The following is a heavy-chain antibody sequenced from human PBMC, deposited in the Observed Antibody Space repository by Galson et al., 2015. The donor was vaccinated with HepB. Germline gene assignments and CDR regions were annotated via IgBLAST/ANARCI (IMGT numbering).Heavy chain of an antibody. D-gene: IGHD1-26*01. V-gene: IGHV6-1*01. CDR2: TYYRSKWYN. Sequence: CAISGDSVSSNSAAWNWIRQSPSRGLEWLGRTYYRSKWYNDYAVSVKSRITINPDTSKNQFSLQLNSVTPEDTAVYYCARESGSLHYYYYYMDVWGKGTTVTVSS. J-gene: IGHJ6*03. CDR1: GDSVSSNSAA. CDR3: ARESGSLHYYYYYMDV.